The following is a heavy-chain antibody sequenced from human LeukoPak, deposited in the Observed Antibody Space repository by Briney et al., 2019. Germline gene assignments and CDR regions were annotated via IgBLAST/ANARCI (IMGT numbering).Heavy chain of an antibody. V-gene: IGHV3-21*01. Sequence: GGSLRLSCAASGFTFSSYTMNWVRRAPGKGLEWVSSISSSSSYIYYGDSVKGRFTISRDNAKNSLYLQMNSLRAEDTAVYYCARDPNSGFDYWGQGTLVTVSS. CDR1: GFTFSSYT. CDR2: ISSSSSYI. J-gene: IGHJ4*02. CDR3: ARDPNSGFDY. D-gene: IGHD4-23*01.